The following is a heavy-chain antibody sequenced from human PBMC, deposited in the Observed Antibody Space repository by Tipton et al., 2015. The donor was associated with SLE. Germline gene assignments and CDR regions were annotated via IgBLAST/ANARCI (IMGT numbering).Heavy chain of an antibody. J-gene: IGHJ4*02. CDR3: ASDLGGVTATRGYFDY. V-gene: IGHV3-11*04. CDR1: GFTFSDYY. D-gene: IGHD2-15*01. Sequence: SLRLSCAASGFTFSDYYMSWIRQAPGKGLEWVSHITSSGTTIYYADSVKGRFTISRDNTKNSLYLQMDSLRAEDTAVYYCASDLGGVTATRGYFDYWGQGTLVTVSS. CDR2: ITSSGTTI.